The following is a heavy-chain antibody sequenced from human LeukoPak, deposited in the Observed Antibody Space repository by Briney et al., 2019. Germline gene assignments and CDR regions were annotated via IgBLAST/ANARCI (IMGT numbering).Heavy chain of an antibody. CDR2: IRSKANSYAT. V-gene: IGHV3-73*01. Sequence: PGGSLRLSCAASGFTFSGSAMHWVRQASGKGLEWVGRIRSKANSYATAYAASVKGRFTTSRDDSKNTAYLQMNSLKTEDTAVYYCTRADYDFWSGYYNSFDYWGQGTLVTVSS. J-gene: IGHJ4*02. CDR3: TRADYDFWSGYYNSFDY. CDR1: GFTFSGSA. D-gene: IGHD3-3*01.